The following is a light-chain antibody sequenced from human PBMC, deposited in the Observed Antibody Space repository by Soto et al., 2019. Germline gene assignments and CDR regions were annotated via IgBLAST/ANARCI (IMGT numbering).Light chain of an antibody. CDR1: QSVDNY. CDR3: QQNGSSGT. CDR2: GAS. J-gene: IGKJ1*01. V-gene: IGKV3-20*01. Sequence: EIVFTQSPATLSLSPGERATLSCRASQSVDNYLDWYQQKPGQAPRLLIYGASNRATGIPDRFSGSGSGTDFTLTISRLEPEDFAVYYCQQNGSSGTFGQGTKVDIK.